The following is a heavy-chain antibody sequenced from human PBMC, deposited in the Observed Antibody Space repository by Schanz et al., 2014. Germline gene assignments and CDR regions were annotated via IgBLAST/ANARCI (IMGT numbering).Heavy chain of an antibody. CDR1: GFTFDDYT. V-gene: IGHV3-43*01. J-gene: IGHJ4*02. D-gene: IGHD5-12*01. CDR2: ISWNGGTT. Sequence: VQLVESGGGVVQPGTSLRLSCAASGFTFDDYTMHWIRQPPGKGLEWVSLISWNGGTTYYADSVKGRFTISRDNNRNSLYLQMDRLTTEDTALYYCVKDRPEGYDSHSFDYWGQGTLVTVSS. CDR3: VKDRPEGYDSHSFDY.